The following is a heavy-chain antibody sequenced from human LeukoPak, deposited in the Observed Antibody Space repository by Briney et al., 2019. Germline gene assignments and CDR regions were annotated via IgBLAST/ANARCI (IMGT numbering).Heavy chain of an antibody. Sequence: SLRLSCAASGFSLSDYWMNWVRQAPGKGLEWVANINLHESRELHVDSVEGRFTISRDNAKNSLFLQMTSLKVEDTAVYYCAAWGLYSYWGQGTLVTV. J-gene: IGHJ4*02. CDR1: GFSLSDYW. CDR2: INLHESRE. CDR3: AAWGLYSY. D-gene: IGHD4-11*01. V-gene: IGHV3-7*01.